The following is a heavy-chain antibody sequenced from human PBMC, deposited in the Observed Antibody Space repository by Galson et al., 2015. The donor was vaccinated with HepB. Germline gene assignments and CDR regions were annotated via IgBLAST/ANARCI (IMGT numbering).Heavy chain of an antibody. V-gene: IGHV5-51*01. Sequence: QSGAEVKKPGESLKISCKGSGYSFTSYWIGWVRQMPGKGLEWMGIIYPGDSDTRYSPSFQGQVTISADKSISTAYLQWSSLKASDTAMYYCARGYYDSSGYYATEYFQHWGQGTLVTVSS. CDR1: GYSFTSYW. CDR2: IYPGDSDT. CDR3: ARGYYDSSGYYATEYFQH. J-gene: IGHJ1*01. D-gene: IGHD3-22*01.